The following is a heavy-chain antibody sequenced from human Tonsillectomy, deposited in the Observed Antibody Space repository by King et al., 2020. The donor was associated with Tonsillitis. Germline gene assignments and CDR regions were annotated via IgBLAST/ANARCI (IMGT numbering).Heavy chain of an antibody. Sequence: VQLVESGGGLVQPGGSLRLSCAASGFTFSSYLMSWVRQAPGKGLEWVANIKQDGSEKYYVDSVKGRFTISRDNAKNSLYLQMNSLRAEDTAVYYCARDLSSGWYFGRWGQGTLVTVSS. J-gene: IGHJ4*02. CDR2: IKQDGSEK. CDR3: ARDLSSGWYFGR. D-gene: IGHD6-19*01. V-gene: IGHV3-7*01. CDR1: GFTFSSYL.